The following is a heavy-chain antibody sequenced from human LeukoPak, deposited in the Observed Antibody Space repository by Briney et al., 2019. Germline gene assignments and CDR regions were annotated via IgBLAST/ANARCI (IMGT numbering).Heavy chain of an antibody. V-gene: IGHV1-69*13. J-gene: IGHJ5*02. Sequence: SVTVSCKASGGTFSSYAISWVRQAPGQGLEWMGGIIPIFGTANYAQKFQGRVTITADESTSTAYMELSSLRSEDTAVYYCARGPFERAPAAILENWFDPWGQGTLVTVSS. CDR3: ARGPFERAPAAILENWFDP. D-gene: IGHD2-2*02. CDR1: GGTFSSYA. CDR2: IIPIFGTA.